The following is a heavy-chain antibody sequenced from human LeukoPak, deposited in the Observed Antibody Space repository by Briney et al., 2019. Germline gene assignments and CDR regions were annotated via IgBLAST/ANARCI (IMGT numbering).Heavy chain of an antibody. Sequence: GGSLRLSCAASGFTFSSYWMSWVRQAPGKGLEWVANIKEDGSEKYYVDSVVGRFAISRDNGKSSLYLQMNSLRVEGTAVYYCARDKIVGAITGSNFDCWGQGTLVTASS. V-gene: IGHV3-7*01. J-gene: IGHJ4*02. D-gene: IGHD1-26*01. CDR1: GFTFSSYW. CDR2: IKEDGSEK. CDR3: ARDKIVGAITGSNFDC.